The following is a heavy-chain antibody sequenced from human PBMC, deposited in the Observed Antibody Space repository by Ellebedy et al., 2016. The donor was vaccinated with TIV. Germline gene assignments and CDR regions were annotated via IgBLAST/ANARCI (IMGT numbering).Heavy chain of an antibody. J-gene: IGHJ5*02. D-gene: IGHD1-14*01. CDR2: IYYSGST. Sequence: SETLSLTXTVSGGSISSGGYYWSWLRQHPGKGLEWIGYIYYSGSTYYNPSLKSRVTISVDTSKNQFSLKLSSVTAADTAVYYCALSHRPPPPFDPWGQGTLVTVSS. CDR1: GGSISSGGYY. V-gene: IGHV4-31*03. CDR3: ALSHRPPPPFDP.